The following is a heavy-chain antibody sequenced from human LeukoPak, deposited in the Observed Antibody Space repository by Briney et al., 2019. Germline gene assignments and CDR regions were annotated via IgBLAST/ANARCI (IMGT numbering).Heavy chain of an antibody. CDR3: ARHRSGSYYNVDAFDI. CDR1: GGSISSSSYY. J-gene: IGHJ3*02. D-gene: IGHD3-10*01. CDR2: IYYSGST. V-gene: IGHV4-39*01. Sequence: SETLSLTCTVSGGSISSSSYYWGWIRQPPGKGLEWIGSIYYSGSTYYNPSLKSRVTISVDTSKNQFSLKLSSVTAADTAVYYCARHRSGSYYNVDAFDIWGQGTMVTVSS.